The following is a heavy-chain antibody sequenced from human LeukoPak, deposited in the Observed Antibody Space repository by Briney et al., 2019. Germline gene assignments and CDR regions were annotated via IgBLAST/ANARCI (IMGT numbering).Heavy chain of an antibody. CDR3: AREYSGSYDY. V-gene: IGHV3-11*04. CDR2: LSSSGSNI. J-gene: IGHJ4*02. CDR1: GFTFSDYY. D-gene: IGHD1-26*01. Sequence: GGSLRLSCAASGFTFSDYYMSWIRQAPGKGLEWVSYLSSSGSNIYSADSVKGRFTISRDNAKNSLYLQMNSLRAEDTAEYYCAREYSGSYDYWGQGTLVTVSS.